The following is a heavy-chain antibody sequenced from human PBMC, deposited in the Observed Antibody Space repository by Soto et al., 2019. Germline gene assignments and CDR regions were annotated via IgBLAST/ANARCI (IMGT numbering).Heavy chain of an antibody. Sequence: QVQLVQSGAEVKKPGSSVTVSCKPPGGTFSKDAINWVRQAPGQGLEWMGLLIPVFGSPIYAQKFQGRIRITADESTSTAFMDLSSLRSEDTAVYYCTRVLGYTFEPGKTRYYAMDVWGQGTTVSVSS. D-gene: IGHD5-18*01. CDR2: LIPVFGSP. V-gene: IGHV1-69*01. CDR1: GGTFSKDA. J-gene: IGHJ6*02. CDR3: TRVLGYTFEPGKTRYYAMDV.